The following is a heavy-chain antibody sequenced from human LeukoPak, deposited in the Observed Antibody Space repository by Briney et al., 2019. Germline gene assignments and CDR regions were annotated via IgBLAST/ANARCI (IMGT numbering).Heavy chain of an antibody. CDR1: GFTFRYYD. J-gene: IGHJ4*02. Sequence: GGSLRLSCAASGFTFRYYDMYWVRQAPGKGLKWVAIIRYDGTNENYADSVKGRFTISRDISKDTPYLQMSSLRDEDTAVYYCAKVYHYGSRSYDVPGDYYFDYWGQGTLVTVSS. CDR3: AKVYHYGSRSYDVPGDYYFDY. CDR2: IRYDGTNE. V-gene: IGHV3-30*02. D-gene: IGHD3-10*01.